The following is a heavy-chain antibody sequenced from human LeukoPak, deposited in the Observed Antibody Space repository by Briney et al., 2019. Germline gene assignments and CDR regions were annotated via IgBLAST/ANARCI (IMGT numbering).Heavy chain of an antibody. V-gene: IGHV3-9*01. J-gene: IGHJ4*02. CDR1: GFTFDDYA. D-gene: IGHD2-2*01. CDR3: AKDHPIVVVPAVMDY. CDR2: ISWNSGSI. Sequence: GGSLRLSCAASGFTFDDYAMHWVRQAPGKGLEWVSGISWNSGSIAYADSVKGRFTISRDNAKNSLYLQMNSPRAEDTAVYYCAKDHPIVVVPAVMDYWGQGTLVTVSS.